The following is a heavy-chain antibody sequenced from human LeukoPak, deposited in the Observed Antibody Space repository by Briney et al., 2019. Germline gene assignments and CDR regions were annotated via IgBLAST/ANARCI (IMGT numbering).Heavy chain of an antibody. CDR2: TYYRSKWYN. J-gene: IGHJ4*02. CDR1: GDSVPSNSAA. D-gene: IGHD3-22*01. V-gene: IGHV6-1*01. Sequence: SQTLSLTCAISGDSVPSNSAAWNWIRQSPSRGLEWLGRTYYRSKWYNDYAVSVKSRITINPDTSKNQFSLQLNSVTPEDTAVYYCAREEDYYDSSGYSSYFDYWGQGTLVTVSS. CDR3: AREEDYYDSSGYSSYFDY.